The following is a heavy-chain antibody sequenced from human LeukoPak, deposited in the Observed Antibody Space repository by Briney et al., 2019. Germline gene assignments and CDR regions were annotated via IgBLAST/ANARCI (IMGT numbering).Heavy chain of an antibody. CDR2: ISSSSSTI. Sequence: GGSLRLSCAASGFTFSSYCMSWVRQAPGKGLEWVSYISSSSSTIYYADSVKGRFTISRDNAKNSLYLQMNSLRAEDTAVYYCARGLFRYQPLYVGAFDIWGQGTMVTVSS. CDR1: GFTFSSYC. V-gene: IGHV3-48*01. D-gene: IGHD2-2*02. J-gene: IGHJ3*02. CDR3: ARGLFRYQPLYVGAFDI.